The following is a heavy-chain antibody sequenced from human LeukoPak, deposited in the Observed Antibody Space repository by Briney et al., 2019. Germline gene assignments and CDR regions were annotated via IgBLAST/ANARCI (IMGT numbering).Heavy chain of an antibody. V-gene: IGHV3-53*01. D-gene: IGHD3-10*01. CDR3: ARVWFGYFFQ. CDR1: GFDISYNY. CDR2: IHTGGTT. Sequence: GGSLRLFCVASGFDISYNYVGWVRQALGKGLEWVSVIHTGGTTHYADSVKGRFTISKDNSNNTVYLQMNSVRVEDTAVYYCARVWFGYFFQWGQGALVTVSS. J-gene: IGHJ4*02.